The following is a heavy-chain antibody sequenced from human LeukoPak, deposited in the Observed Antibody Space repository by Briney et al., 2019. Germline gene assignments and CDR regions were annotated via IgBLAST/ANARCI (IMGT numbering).Heavy chain of an antibody. Sequence: GGSLRLSCAASGFTFSSYDMHWGRQPTGRGLEWVAAIGTAGDSYYPCSVSRRFTVSREDAKNSLYLQMNSLTAGDTAVYYCARGYSYRYEYWGQGTLVTVSS. CDR1: GFTFSSYD. J-gene: IGHJ4*02. V-gene: IGHV3-13*01. D-gene: IGHD3-10*01. CDR2: IGTAGDS. CDR3: ARGYSYRYEY.